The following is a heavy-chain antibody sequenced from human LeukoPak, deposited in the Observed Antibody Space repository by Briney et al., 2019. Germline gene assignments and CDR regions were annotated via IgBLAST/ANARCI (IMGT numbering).Heavy chain of an antibody. CDR2: FSYTGRA. CDR1: GASIASNTYF. CDR3: ARLLKKKYCYESSPPSPRQQYFDY. J-gene: IGHJ4*02. V-gene: IGHV4-39*01. D-gene: IGHD3-22*01. Sequence: SETLSLTCTVSGASIASNTYFWGWIRQSPGKGLEWIGTFSYTGRAYYNPSLDSRVTISGDASTNQFSLRLTSVTAADTAVYYCARLLKKKYCYESSPPSPRQQYFDYWGQGILVTVSS.